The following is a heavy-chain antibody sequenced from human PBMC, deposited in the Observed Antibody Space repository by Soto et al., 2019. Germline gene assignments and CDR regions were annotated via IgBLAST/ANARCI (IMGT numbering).Heavy chain of an antibody. Sequence: ASVKVSCKASGYTFTSYYMHWVRQAPGQGLEWMGIINPSGGSTSYAQKFQGRVTMTRDTSTSTVYMELSSLRSEDTAVYYCARVQYYYDSSGSVDYWGQGTLVTVSS. V-gene: IGHV1-46*01. CDR2: INPSGGST. D-gene: IGHD3-22*01. CDR1: GYTFTSYY. J-gene: IGHJ4*02. CDR3: ARVQYYYDSSGSVDY.